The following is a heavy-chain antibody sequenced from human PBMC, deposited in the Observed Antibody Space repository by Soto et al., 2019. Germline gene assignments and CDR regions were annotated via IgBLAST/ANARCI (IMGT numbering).Heavy chain of an antibody. CDR1: GDSIRGGGHY. D-gene: IGHD7-27*01. CDR3: ARDTCLAPTVWGY. CDR2: VYHSGST. V-gene: IGHV4-31*03. J-gene: IGHJ4*03. Sequence: SETLSLTCSVSGDSIRGGGHYWNWIRQFPGKGLEWIGYVYHSGSTHYNPSLRGRLNISIDTSKNQFSLRLISVTAADTALYYCARDTCLAPTVWGYWGHGTQVTVSS.